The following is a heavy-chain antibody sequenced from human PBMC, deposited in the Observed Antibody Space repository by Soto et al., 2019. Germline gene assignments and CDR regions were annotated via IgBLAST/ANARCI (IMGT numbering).Heavy chain of an antibody. V-gene: IGHV4-61*08. CDR1: GGSISSGGYY. J-gene: IGHJ4*02. CDR2: IYYSGST. CDR3: ARLGVRWTFDC. Sequence: SETLSLTCTVSGGSISSGGYYWSWIRQHPGKGLEWIGYIYYSGSTNYNPSLKSRVTISVDTSKNQFSLKLSSVTAADTAVYYCARLGVRWTFDCWGQGTLVTVSS. D-gene: IGHD4-17*01.